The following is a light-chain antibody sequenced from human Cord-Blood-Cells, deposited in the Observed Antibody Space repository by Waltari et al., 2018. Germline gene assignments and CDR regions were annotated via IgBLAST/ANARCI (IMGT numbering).Light chain of an antibody. J-gene: IGKJ1*01. Sequence: DIVMTQSPVSLAVSLGERATINCKSSQSVLYSSNNKNYLAWYQQKSGQPPKLLIYWASTRESGVPDRFSGSGSGTDFTLTISSLQAEDVAVYYCQQYYSTPRTFGQGTKVEIK. CDR1: QSVLYSSNNKNY. CDR2: WAS. V-gene: IGKV4-1*01. CDR3: QQYYSTPRT.